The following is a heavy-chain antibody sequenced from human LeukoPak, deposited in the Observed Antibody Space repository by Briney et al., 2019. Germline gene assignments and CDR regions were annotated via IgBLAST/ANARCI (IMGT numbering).Heavy chain of an antibody. D-gene: IGHD6-6*01. CDR1: GFTFSSYA. CDR2: ISGSGGST. V-gene: IGHV3-23*01. Sequence: GGSLRLSCAASGFTFSSYAVSWVRQAPGKGLEWVSGISGSGGSTYYADSVKGRFTISRDNSKNTLYLQMNTLRAEDTAVYYCAKARPAIAARVGYYYGLDVWGQGTTVTVSS. CDR3: AKARPAIAARVGYYYGLDV. J-gene: IGHJ6*02.